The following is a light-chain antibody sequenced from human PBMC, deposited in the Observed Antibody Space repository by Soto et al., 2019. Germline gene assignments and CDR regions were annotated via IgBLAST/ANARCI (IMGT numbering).Light chain of an antibody. CDR3: QQRTNWPIT. J-gene: IGKJ5*01. Sequence: EIVLTQSPATLSLSPGERATLSCRASQSVSSFLAWYQQKPGQAPRLLIYDVSNRAPAIPDRFSGSGSGTDFTLTISNLEPEDFAVYYCQQRTNWPITFGQGTRLEIK. V-gene: IGKV3-11*01. CDR2: DVS. CDR1: QSVSSF.